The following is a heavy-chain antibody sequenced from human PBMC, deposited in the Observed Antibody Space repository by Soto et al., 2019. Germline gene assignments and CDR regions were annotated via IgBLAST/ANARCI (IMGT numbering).Heavy chain of an antibody. CDR1: GFTFSSYG. CDR2: ISYDGSNK. D-gene: IGHD3-22*01. V-gene: IGHV3-30*03. CDR3: SGTITEYYYDSSGYFDY. Sequence: GESLKISCAASGFTFSSYGMHWVRQAPGKGLEWVAVISYDGSNKYYADSVKGRFTISRDNSKNTLYLQMNSLRAEDTAVYFCSGTITEYYYDSSGYFDYWGQGTLVTVSS. J-gene: IGHJ4*02.